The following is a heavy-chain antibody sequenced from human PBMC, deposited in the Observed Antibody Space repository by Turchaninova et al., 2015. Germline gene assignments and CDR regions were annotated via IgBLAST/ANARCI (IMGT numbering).Heavy chain of an antibody. CDR3: ARFRWGDGLDI. J-gene: IGHJ3*02. D-gene: IGHD4-23*01. CDR1: GGSFSGYY. CDR2: IDHSGIT. Sequence: QVHLQQRGAGLLKSSETLSLTCAVYGGSFSGYYWTWIRQPPGKGPEGIGEIDHSGITNYNPSLKSRVGLSVDTSQNQVSLKLTSVTAADTAVYYCARFRWGDGLDIWGQGTMVTVAS. V-gene: IGHV4-34*02.